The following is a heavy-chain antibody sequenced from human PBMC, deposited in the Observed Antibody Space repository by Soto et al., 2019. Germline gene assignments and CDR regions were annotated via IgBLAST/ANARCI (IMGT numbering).Heavy chain of an antibody. CDR3: ARGGRWELLNWFDH. J-gene: IGHJ5*02. CDR1: GGSISSYY. D-gene: IGHD1-26*01. V-gene: IGHV4-59*01. Sequence: SETLSLTCTVSGGSISSYYWSWIRQPPGKGLEWIGYIYYSGSTNYNPSLKSRVTISVDTSKNQFSLKLSSVTAADTAVYYCARGGRWELLNWFDHWGQGTLVTVSS. CDR2: IYYSGST.